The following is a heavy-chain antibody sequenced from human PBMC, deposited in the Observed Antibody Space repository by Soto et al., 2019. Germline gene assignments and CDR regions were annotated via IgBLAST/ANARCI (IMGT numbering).Heavy chain of an antibody. D-gene: IGHD3-22*01. CDR1: GFTFSSYA. J-gene: IGHJ4*02. Sequence: GGSLRLSCAASGFTFSSYAMHWVRQAPGKGLEWVAVISYDGSNKYYADSVKGRFTISRDNSKNTLYLQMNSLRAEDTAVYYCAAPSGYYVSALDYWGQGTLVTVSS. V-gene: IGHV3-30-3*01. CDR3: AAPSGYYVSALDY. CDR2: ISYDGSNK.